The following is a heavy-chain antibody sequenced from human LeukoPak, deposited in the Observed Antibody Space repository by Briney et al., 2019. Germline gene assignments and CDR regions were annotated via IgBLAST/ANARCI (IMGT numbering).Heavy chain of an antibody. CDR3: ARLGSGYDYERSQLGV. V-gene: IGHV1-2*02. D-gene: IGHD5-12*01. CDR2: INPNSGGT. CDR1: GYTFTDYY. Sequence: ASVKVSCKASGYTFTDYYMHWVRQAPGQGLEWMGWINPNSGGTNYAQKFQGRVTMTRDTSIDTAYMELSRLRSDDTAVYYCARLGSGYDYERSQLGVWGKGTTVTVSS. J-gene: IGHJ6*04.